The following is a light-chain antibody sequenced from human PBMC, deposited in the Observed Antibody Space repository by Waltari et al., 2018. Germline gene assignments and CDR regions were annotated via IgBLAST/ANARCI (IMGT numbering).Light chain of an antibody. J-gene: IGKJ3*01. CDR1: QRITPY. V-gene: IGKV1-39*01. Sequence: DIQMTQSPSSLSASVGDTVIMTCRAMQRITPYLTWYQQKTGKAPTLLIFTASTLQSGVPSRFSGSGSETDFTLTISGLQPEDFATYYCQQSFRFPFTFGPVTKVDMK. CDR2: TAS. CDR3: QQSFRFPFT.